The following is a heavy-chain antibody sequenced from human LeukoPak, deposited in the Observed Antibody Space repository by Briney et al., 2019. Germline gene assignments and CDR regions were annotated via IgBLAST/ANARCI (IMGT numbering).Heavy chain of an antibody. D-gene: IGHD6-19*01. CDR2: ISSSSSYI. CDR3: AREISVAGLPI. J-gene: IGHJ3*02. V-gene: IGHV3-21*01. CDR1: GFTFSSYS. Sequence: GGSLRLSSAASGFTFSSYSMNWVRQAPGKGLEWVSSISSSSSYIYYADSVKGRFTISRDNAKNSLYLQMNSLRAEDTAVYYCAREISVAGLPIWGQGTMVTVSS.